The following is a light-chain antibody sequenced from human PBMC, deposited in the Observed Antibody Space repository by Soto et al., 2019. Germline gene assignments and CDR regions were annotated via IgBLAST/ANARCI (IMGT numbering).Light chain of an antibody. CDR2: GAS. CDR1: QSVSSSC. J-gene: IGKJ1*01. V-gene: IGKV3-20*01. CDR3: QKYNSAPWT. Sequence: EIVLTLSPSPLSLSPAERATLSSRASQSVSSSCLAWYQQKPGQAPRHLIYGASSRATGIPDRFSGSGSGTDFTLTISSLQPEDVATYYCQKYNSAPWTFGQGTKVDIK.